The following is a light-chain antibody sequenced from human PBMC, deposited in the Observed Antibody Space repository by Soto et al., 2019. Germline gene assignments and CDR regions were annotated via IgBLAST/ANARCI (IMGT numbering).Light chain of an antibody. CDR2: KAS. J-gene: IGKJ1*01. CDR1: QTIISW. V-gene: IGKV1-5*03. Sequence: EIQLTQSPSTLSGSLGDRATITCRASQTIISWLAWYQQKPGKAPKLLIYKASTIKSGVPSRFSGSGSGTEFTLTISSLQPDDFAAYYCQQYNNYWTFGQGTKVDIK. CDR3: QQYNNYWT.